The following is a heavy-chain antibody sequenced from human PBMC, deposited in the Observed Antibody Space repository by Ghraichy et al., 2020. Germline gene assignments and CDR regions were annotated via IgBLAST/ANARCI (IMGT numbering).Heavy chain of an antibody. D-gene: IGHD1-26*01. CDR1: GGSISSGGYY. V-gene: IGHV4-31*03. CDR3: ARVEGANDAFDI. J-gene: IGHJ3*02. Sequence: SETLSLTCTVSGGSISSGGYYWSWIRQHPGKGLEWIGYIYYSGSTSYNPSLKSRVTISVDTSKNQFSLKLSSVTAADTAVYYCARVEGANDAFDIWGQGTMVTVSS. CDR2: IYYSGST.